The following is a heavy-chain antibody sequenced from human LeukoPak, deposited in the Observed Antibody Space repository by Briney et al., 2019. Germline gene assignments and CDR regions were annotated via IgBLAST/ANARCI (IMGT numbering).Heavy chain of an antibody. V-gene: IGHV4-39*01. CDR1: GGSISSSSYY. J-gene: IGHJ4*02. CDR2: IYYSGST. CDR3: ASLNAIVATISF. D-gene: IGHD5-12*01. Sequence: SETLSLTCTVSGGSISSSSYYWGWIRQPPGKGLEWFGSIYYSGSTYYNPSLKSRVTISVDTSKNQFSLKLSSVTAADTAVYYCASLNAIVATISFWGQGTLVTVSS.